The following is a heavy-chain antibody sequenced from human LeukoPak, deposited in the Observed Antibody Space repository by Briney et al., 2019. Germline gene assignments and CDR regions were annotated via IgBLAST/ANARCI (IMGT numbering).Heavy chain of an antibody. CDR1: GGSFNNYA. CDR2: FIPFSGTS. Sequence: GASVKVSCKAPGGSFNNYAISWVRQAPGHGPEWMGRFIPFSGTSDYAHKFQARVTITMDESTAYMELSSLRPEDTAVYYCARIEDSTHGLLDYWGQGTLVTVSS. D-gene: IGHD5-12*01. CDR3: ARIEDSTHGLLDY. J-gene: IGHJ4*02. V-gene: IGHV1-69*05.